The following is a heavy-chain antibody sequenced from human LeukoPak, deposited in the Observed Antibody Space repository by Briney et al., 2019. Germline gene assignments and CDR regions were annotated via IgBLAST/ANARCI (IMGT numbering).Heavy chain of an antibody. Sequence: GGSLRLSCAASGFTFSSYSMNWVRQAPGKGLEWVSSISSSSSYIYYADSVKGRFTISRDNTKNSLYLQMNSLRAEDTAVYYCARDPTYYYDSSGYFDYWGQGTLVTVSS. V-gene: IGHV3-21*01. J-gene: IGHJ4*02. D-gene: IGHD3-22*01. CDR2: ISSSSSYI. CDR1: GFTFSSYS. CDR3: ARDPTYYYDSSGYFDY.